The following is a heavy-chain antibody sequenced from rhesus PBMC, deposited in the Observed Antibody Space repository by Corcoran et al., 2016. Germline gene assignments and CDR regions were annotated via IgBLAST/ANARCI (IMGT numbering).Heavy chain of an antibody. CDR2: IHGSGSST. D-gene: IGHD4-23*01. V-gene: IGHV4S11*01. Sequence: QVQLQESGPGLVKPSETLSLTCGVSGGSISSSYWNWIRQAPGKGLDCIGYIHGSGSSTSYNPSLKSRVTLSGDASKSQLSLKLTSVTAADTAVFYCARYLNSNPKSLDVWGRGVLVTVSS. CDR3: ARYLNSNPKSLDV. CDR1: GGSISSSY. J-gene: IGHJ5-2*02.